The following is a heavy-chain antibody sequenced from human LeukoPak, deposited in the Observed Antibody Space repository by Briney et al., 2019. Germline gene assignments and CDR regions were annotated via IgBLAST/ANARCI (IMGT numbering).Heavy chain of an antibody. D-gene: IGHD1-26*01. CDR2: IIPIFGTA. CDR1: GGTFSSYA. J-gene: IGHJ4*02. Sequence: GASVKVSCKTSGGTFSSYAISWVRQAPGQGLEWMGGIIPIFGTANYAQKFQGRVTITTDESTSTAYLELRSLRSDDTAVYYCAGSRYSGSYWDYWGQGTLVTVSS. CDR3: AGSRYSGSYWDY. V-gene: IGHV1-69*05.